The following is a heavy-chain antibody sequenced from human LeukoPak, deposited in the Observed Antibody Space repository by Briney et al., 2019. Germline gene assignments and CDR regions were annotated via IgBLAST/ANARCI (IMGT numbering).Heavy chain of an antibody. CDR2: ITATASST. CDR3: AKLFESGTYNNFFHY. D-gene: IGHD3-10*01. CDR1: GFTFSSYG. Sequence: GGSLRLSCAASGFTFSSYGMSWVRQAPGKGLEWVSAITATASSTHDADSVQRRSTISIDNSKNTLYLQINSLRPEDTAIYYCAKLFESGTYNNFFHYWGQGTLVTVFS. J-gene: IGHJ4*02. V-gene: IGHV3-23*01.